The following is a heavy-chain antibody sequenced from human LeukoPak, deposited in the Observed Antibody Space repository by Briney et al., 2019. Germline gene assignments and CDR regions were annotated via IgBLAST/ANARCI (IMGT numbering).Heavy chain of an antibody. CDR3: AKTARTFPS. D-gene: IGHD1-7*01. Sequence: SETLSLTCTVSGGSISSGGYYWSWIRQHPGKGLECIGFIYINGDTSYNPSLKGRATLSLDTSRNQFSLRLTSVTAADTAVCYCAKTARTFPSWGPGILVTVSS. J-gene: IGHJ5*02. V-gene: IGHV4-61*08. CDR2: IYINGDT. CDR1: GGSISSGGYY.